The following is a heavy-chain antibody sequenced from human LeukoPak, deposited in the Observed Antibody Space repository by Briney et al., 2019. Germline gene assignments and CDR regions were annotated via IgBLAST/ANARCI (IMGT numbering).Heavy chain of an antibody. CDR3: ARDNSPWLARD. V-gene: IGHV4-38-2*02. CDR2: IYHSGSN. D-gene: IGHD6-19*01. Sequence: SETLSLTCAVSGYSISSGYYWGWIRQPPGKGLELIGNIYHSGSNYYNPSLRSRVTISVDASKNQFSLKLSSVTAADTAVYYCARDNSPWLARDWGQGTLVTVSS. CDR1: GYSISSGYY. J-gene: IGHJ4*02.